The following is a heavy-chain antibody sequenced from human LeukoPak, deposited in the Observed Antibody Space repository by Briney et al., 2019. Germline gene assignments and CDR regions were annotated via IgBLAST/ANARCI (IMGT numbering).Heavy chain of an antibody. CDR2: IRYDGSNK. CDR3: AKGLIYYGSGSYKSYYYYGMDV. Sequence: SGGPLRLSCAACGFTFSSYGMHWVRQAPGKGLVWVAFIRYDGSNKYYADSVKGRFTISRDNSKNTLYLQMNSLRGEDTAVYYCAKGLIYYGSGSYKSYYYYGMDVWGQGTTVTVSS. J-gene: IGHJ6*02. CDR1: GFTFSSYG. V-gene: IGHV3-30*02. D-gene: IGHD3-10*01.